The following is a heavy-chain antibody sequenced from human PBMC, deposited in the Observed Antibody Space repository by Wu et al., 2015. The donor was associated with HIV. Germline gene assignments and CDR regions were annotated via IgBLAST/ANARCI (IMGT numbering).Heavy chain of an antibody. Sequence: QVQVGAVWGREVKKPGSSVKVSCQASGGTFSKYAITWVRQAPGQGLEWMGRIIPVFGAADYAQKFRDRVTITADESTSTGYMELSSLRSEDTAVYYCARDRENCNGDICLRWFYPWGQGTLVTVSS. CDR3: ARDRENCNGDICLRWFYP. V-gene: IGHV1-69*13. J-gene: IGHJ5*02. CDR2: IIPVFGAA. CDR1: GGTFSKYA. D-gene: IGHD2/OR15-2a*01.